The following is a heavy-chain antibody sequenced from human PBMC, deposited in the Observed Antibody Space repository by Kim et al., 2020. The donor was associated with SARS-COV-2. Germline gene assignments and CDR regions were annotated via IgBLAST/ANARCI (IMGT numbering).Heavy chain of an antibody. J-gene: IGHJ3*02. CDR1: GGTFSSYA. CDR2: IIPIFGTA. Sequence: SVKVSCKASGGTFSSYAISWVRQAPGQGLEWMGGIIPIFGTANYAQKFQGRVTITADESTSTAYMELSSLRSEDTAVYYCARVPSSYYYGSGSYPSWAAFDIWGQGTMVTVSS. V-gene: IGHV1-69*13. D-gene: IGHD3-10*01. CDR3: ARVPSSYYYGSGSYPSWAAFDI.